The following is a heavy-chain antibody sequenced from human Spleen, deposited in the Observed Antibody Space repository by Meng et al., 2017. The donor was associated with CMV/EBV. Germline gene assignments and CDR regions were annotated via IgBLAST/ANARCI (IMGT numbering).Heavy chain of an antibody. CDR1: GFTFSDYY. CDR2: IKPDGSEK. CDR3: AHSPDY. D-gene: IGHD4-11*01. Sequence: GESLKISCAVSGFTFSDYYMSWVRQAPGKGLEWVANIKPDGSEKYYVDSVKGRFTISRDNAKNSLYLQMNSLRAEDTAVYYCAHSPDYWGQGTLVTVSS. J-gene: IGHJ4*02. V-gene: IGHV3-7*01.